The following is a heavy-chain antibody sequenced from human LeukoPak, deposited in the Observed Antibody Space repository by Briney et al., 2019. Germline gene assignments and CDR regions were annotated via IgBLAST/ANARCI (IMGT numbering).Heavy chain of an antibody. D-gene: IGHD3-22*01. V-gene: IGHV1-2*02. J-gene: IGHJ4*02. Sequence: ASVKVSCKASGYTFTSYGISWVRQAPGQGLEWMGWINPNSGGTNYAQKFQGRVTMTRDTSISTAYMELSRLRSDDTAVYYCARALRAYYYDSSGGPFDYWGQGTLVTVSS. CDR2: INPNSGGT. CDR1: GYTFTSYG. CDR3: ARALRAYYYDSSGGPFDY.